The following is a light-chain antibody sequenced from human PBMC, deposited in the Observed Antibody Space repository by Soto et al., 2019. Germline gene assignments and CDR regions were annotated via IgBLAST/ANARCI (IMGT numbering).Light chain of an antibody. J-gene: IGLJ1*01. V-gene: IGLV2-23*02. CDR2: EVN. CDR1: SSDIGAYDY. CDR3: CSYAGSSTYV. Sequence: QSALTQPASLSGSPGQSITISCTGTSSDIGAYDYVSWFQQHPGKAPKLMISEVNNRPSGVSNRFSGSKSGNTAYLTISGLQAEDEADYYCCSYAGSSTYVFGTGTKVTVL.